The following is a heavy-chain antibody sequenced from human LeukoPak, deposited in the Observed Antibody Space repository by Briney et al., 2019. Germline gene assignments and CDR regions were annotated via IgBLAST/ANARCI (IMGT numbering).Heavy chain of an antibody. J-gene: IGHJ1*01. Sequence: SETLSLTCAVYGGSFSGYYWGWIRQPPGKGLEWIGSIYYSGSTYYNPSLKSRVTISVDTSKNQFSLKLSSVTAADTAVYYCARLEYSSTLPGYFQHWGQGTLVTVSS. CDR2: IYYSGST. V-gene: IGHV4-39*01. CDR3: ARLEYSSTLPGYFQH. CDR1: GGSFSGYY. D-gene: IGHD6-6*01.